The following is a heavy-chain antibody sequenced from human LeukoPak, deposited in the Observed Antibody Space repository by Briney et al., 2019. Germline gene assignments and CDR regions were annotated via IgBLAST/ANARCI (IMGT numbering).Heavy chain of an antibody. J-gene: IGHJ4*02. CDR2: ISSSSSTI. CDR3: ARGFLEWLLYGGADY. D-gene: IGHD3-3*01. V-gene: IGHV3-48*04. CDR1: EFTFSSYS. Sequence: GGSLRLSCAASEFTFSSYSMNWVRQAPGKGLEWVSYISSSSSTIYYADSVKGRFTISRDNAKNSLYLQMNSLRPEDTAVYFCARGFLEWLLYGGADYWGQGTLVTVAS.